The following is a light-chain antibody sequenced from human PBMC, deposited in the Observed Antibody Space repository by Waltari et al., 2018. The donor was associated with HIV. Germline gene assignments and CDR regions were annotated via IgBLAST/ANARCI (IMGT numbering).Light chain of an antibody. V-gene: IGLV1-44*01. Sequence: QSVLTQPPSASGPAGQRVTISCSGGRYNIEVNSVTWYQHLPGTAPRSIIQHNKQRPSGAHDRFAGYKSGTSASLASSGLQADDEGDYYCAAWDDVLNALFGGGTKLTVL. J-gene: IGLJ2*01. CDR2: HNK. CDR3: AAWDDVLNAL. CDR1: RYNIEVNS.